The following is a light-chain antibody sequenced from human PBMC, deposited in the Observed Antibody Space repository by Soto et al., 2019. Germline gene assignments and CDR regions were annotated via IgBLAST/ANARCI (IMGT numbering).Light chain of an antibody. V-gene: IGKV1-27*01. CDR3: QKYNSAPHT. Sequence: DIQMTQSPSSLSASVGARFTILCRPSQAFSIYLAWYQQKPGKVPKLLIYAASTLQSGVPSRFSGSGSGTDFTLTISSLQPEDVATYYCQKYNSAPHTFGQGTKLEIK. CDR2: AAS. CDR1: QAFSIY. J-gene: IGKJ2*01.